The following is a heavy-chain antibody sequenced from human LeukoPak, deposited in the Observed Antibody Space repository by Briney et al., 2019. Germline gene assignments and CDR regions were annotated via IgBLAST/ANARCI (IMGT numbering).Heavy chain of an antibody. D-gene: IGHD5-12*01. J-gene: IGHJ4*02. Sequence: PSETLSLTCTVSGGSISSSSCFWGWIRQPPGKGLEWIGSIYYSGSTYYNPSLESRVTISVDTSKNQFSLKLNSVTAADTAVYYCARHGGLKYGGYERRFDYWGQGTLVTVSS. CDR2: IYYSGST. CDR1: GGSISSSSCF. CDR3: ARHGGLKYGGYERRFDY. V-gene: IGHV4-39*01.